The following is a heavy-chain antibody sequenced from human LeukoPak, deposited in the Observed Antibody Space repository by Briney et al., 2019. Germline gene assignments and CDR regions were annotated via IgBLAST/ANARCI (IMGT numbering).Heavy chain of an antibody. CDR2: ISYDGSNK. D-gene: IGHD1-26*01. Sequence: GGSLRLSCAASGFTFSSYAMHWVRQAPGKGLEWVAVISYDGSNKYYADSVKGRFTISRDNSKNTLYLQMNSLRAEDTAVYYCAGDGSGGTYPGSYYFDYWGQGTLVTVSS. V-gene: IGHV3-30*04. J-gene: IGHJ4*02. CDR1: GFTFSSYA. CDR3: AGDGSGGTYPGSYYFDY.